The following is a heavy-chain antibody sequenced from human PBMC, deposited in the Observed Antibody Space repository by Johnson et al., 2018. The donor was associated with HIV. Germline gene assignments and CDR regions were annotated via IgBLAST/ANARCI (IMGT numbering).Heavy chain of an antibody. J-gene: IGHJ3*02. CDR2: ISWDSGTI. CDR3: AKDMSRVVTPWAVSFDI. V-gene: IGHV3-9*01. Sequence: QLVESGGGLVQPGGSLRLSCAVSGFTFDNFAMHWVRQAPGKGLEWVSSISWDSGTIGYADSVKGRFTISRDNAKISLYLQMDSLRAEDTAVYYCAKDMSRVVTPWAVSFDIWGQGTMVTVSS. CDR1: GFTFDNFA. D-gene: IGHD4-23*01.